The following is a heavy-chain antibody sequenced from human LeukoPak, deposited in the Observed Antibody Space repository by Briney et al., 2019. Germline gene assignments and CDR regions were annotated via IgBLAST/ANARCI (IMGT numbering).Heavy chain of an antibody. CDR2: IYYSGST. D-gene: IGHD6-19*01. Sequence: PSETLSLTCTVSGGSISSSSYYWGWIRQPPGKGLEWIGSIYYSGSTYYNPSLESRVTISVDTSKNQFSLKLSSVTAADTAVYYCARDTEYSSGWYYFDYWGQGTLVTVSS. CDR3: ARDTEYSSGWYYFDY. CDR1: GGSISSSSYY. V-gene: IGHV4-39*07. J-gene: IGHJ4*02.